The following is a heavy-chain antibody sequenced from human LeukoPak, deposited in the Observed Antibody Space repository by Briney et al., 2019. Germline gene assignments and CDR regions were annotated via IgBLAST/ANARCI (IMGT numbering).Heavy chain of an antibody. D-gene: IGHD5-24*01. CDR3: AREWKMATIPAGGYYYGMDV. J-gene: IGHJ6*02. Sequence: SVKVSCKASGGTFSSYAISWVRQAPGQGLEWMGRIIPIFGIANYAQKFQGRVTITADKSTSTAYMELSSLRSEDTAVCYCAREWKMATIPAGGYYYGMDVWGQGTTVTVSS. CDR1: GGTFSSYA. CDR2: IIPIFGIA. V-gene: IGHV1-69*04.